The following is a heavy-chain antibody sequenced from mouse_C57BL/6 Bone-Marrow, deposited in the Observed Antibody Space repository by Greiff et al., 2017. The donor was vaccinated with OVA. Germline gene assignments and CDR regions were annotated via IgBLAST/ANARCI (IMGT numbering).Heavy chain of an antibody. CDR3: ARPPYDYDVPFAY. Sequence: EVKLMESGPELVKPGDSVKISCKASGYSFTGYFMNWVMQSHGKSLEWIGRINPYNGDTFYNQKFKGKATLTVDKSSSTAHMELRSLTSEDSAVYYCARPPYDYDVPFAYWGQGTLVTVSA. V-gene: IGHV1-20*01. D-gene: IGHD2-4*01. CDR1: GYSFTGYF. J-gene: IGHJ3*01. CDR2: INPYNGDT.